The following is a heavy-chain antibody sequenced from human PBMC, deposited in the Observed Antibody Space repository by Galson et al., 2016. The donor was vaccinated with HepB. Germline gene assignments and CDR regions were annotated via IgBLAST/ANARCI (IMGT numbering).Heavy chain of an antibody. V-gene: IGHV3-11*03. D-gene: IGHD5-18*01. CDR1: GFTFTDYY. CDR2: ISSSGSYT. J-gene: IGHJ3*02. CDR3: ATVGGSSYGARNDGFDI. Sequence: SLRLSCAASGFTFTDYYMTWIRLAPGKGLEWVSYISSSGSYTNYADSVKGRFTGWRGDSKKTIYLQTNYLSAADTAVYYCATVGGSSYGARNDGFDIWGHGTMVTVAS.